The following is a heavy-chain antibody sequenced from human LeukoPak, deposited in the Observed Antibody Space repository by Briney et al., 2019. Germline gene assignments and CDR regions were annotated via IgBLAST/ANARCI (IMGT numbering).Heavy chain of an antibody. D-gene: IGHD4-17*01. CDR2: IYYSGST. Sequence: SETLSLTCTVSGGSISSSSYYWGWIRQPPGKGLEWIGSIYYSGSTYYNPSLKSRVTISVDTSKNQFSLKLSSVTAADTAVYYCARHQDGDHDYGDLRPHYFDYWGQGTLVTVSS. J-gene: IGHJ4*02. V-gene: IGHV4-39*01. CDR1: GGSISSSSYY. CDR3: ARHQDGDHDYGDLRPHYFDY.